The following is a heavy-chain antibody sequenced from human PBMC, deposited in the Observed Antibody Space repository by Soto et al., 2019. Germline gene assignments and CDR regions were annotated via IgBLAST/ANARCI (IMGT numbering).Heavy chain of an antibody. J-gene: IGHJ4*02. D-gene: IGHD3-22*01. CDR2: ISAYNGNT. CDR1: GYTFTSYG. V-gene: IGHV1-18*01. CDR3: ARDNYYDSSGYYYD. Sequence: GASVKVSCKASGYTFTSYGISWVRQAPGQGLEWMGWISAYNGNTNYAQKLQGRVTMTTDTSTSTAYMELRSLRSDDTAVYYCARDNYYDSSGYYYDWGQGTPVTVSS.